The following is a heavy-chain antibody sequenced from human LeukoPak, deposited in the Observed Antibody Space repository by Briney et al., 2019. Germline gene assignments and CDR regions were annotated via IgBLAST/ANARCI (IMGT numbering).Heavy chain of an antibody. J-gene: IGHJ4*02. CDR1: GFIFSNYG. Sequence: PGGSLRLSCAASGFIFSNYGMSWVRQAPGKGLEWVAHIKQDGSERFYMDSVKGRFTISRDDSRKTVYLQMERLTAEDTAIYYCAKDAQRGFDYSNSLEYWGQGALVTVAS. CDR2: IKQDGSER. CDR3: AKDAQRGFDYSNSLEY. V-gene: IGHV3-7*01. D-gene: IGHD4-11*01.